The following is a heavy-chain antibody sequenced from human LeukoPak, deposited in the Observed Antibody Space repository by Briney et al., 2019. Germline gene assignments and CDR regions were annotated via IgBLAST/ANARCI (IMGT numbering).Heavy chain of an antibody. J-gene: IGHJ4*02. Sequence: AGGSLRLSCAASGFPFSSYWMTWVRQAPGKGLEWVANIKQDGSEKHYVDSVKGRFTISRDNAKNSLYLQMNSLRAEDTAVYYCAREEDNADEYLREDFWGQGILVTVSS. CDR1: GFPFSSYW. D-gene: IGHD2/OR15-2a*01. V-gene: IGHV3-7*01. CDR2: IKQDGSEK. CDR3: AREEDNADEYLREDF.